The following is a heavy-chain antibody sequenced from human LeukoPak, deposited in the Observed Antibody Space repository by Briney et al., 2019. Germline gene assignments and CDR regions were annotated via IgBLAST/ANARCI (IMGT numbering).Heavy chain of an antibody. D-gene: IGHD6-19*01. CDR1: GFTFSSYS. CDR2: ISSSSSYI. J-gene: IGHJ4*02. Sequence: GGSLRLSCAASGFTFSSYSMNWVRQAPGKGLEWVSSISSSSSYIYYADSVKGRFTISRDNAKNSLYLQMNSLRAEDTAVYYCARGGRQWLDFDYWGQGTLVTSPQ. CDR3: ARGGRQWLDFDY. V-gene: IGHV3-21*01.